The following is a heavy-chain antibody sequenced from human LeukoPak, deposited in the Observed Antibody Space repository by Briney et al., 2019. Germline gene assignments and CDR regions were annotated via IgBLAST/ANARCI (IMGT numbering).Heavy chain of an antibody. CDR3: ARELRGAFDI. D-gene: IGHD3-3*01. CDR2: IYHSGST. CDR1: GFTFSSYA. J-gene: IGHJ3*02. V-gene: IGHV4-38-2*02. Sequence: PGGSLRLSCAASGFTFSSYAMSWVRQAPGKGLEWIGSIYHSGSTYYNPSLKSRVTISVDTSKNQFSLKLSSVTAADTAVYYCARELRGAFDIWGQGTMVTVSS.